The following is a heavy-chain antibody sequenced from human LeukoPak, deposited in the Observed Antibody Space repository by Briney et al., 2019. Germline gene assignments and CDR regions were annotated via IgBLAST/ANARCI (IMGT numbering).Heavy chain of an antibody. Sequence: GASVKVSCKASGYKFTDDYMHWVRQAPGQGLEVMGWINPDSGFTTYAQKFKGRVTMTRDTSISTAYLEVRSLTSDDTAVYYCAPTAEAYTSWWKVWGQGTLVTVSS. V-gene: IGHV1-2*02. D-gene: IGHD3-16*01. CDR3: APTAEAYTSWWKV. J-gene: IGHJ4*02. CDR1: GYKFTDDY. CDR2: INPDSGFT.